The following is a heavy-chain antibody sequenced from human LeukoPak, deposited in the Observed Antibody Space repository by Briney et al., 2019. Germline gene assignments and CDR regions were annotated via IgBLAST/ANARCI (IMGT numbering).Heavy chain of an antibody. V-gene: IGHV3-7*01. CDR2: IKQDGSEK. Sequence: GGSLRLSCAASGFTFSSYWMSWVRQAPGKGLEWVANIKQDGSEKYYVDSVKGRFTISRDNAKNSLYLRMNSLRAEDTAVYYCASTRRGGGNWFDPWGQGTLVTVSS. D-gene: IGHD4-23*01. CDR1: GFTFSSYW. CDR3: ASTRRGGGNWFDP. J-gene: IGHJ5*02.